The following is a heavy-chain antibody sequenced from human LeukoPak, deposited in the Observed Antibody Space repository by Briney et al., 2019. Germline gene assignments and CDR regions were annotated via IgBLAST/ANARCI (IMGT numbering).Heavy chain of an antibody. J-gene: IGHJ4*02. D-gene: IGHD3-22*01. Sequence: PSETLSLTCAVYGGYFSGYYWSWLRQPPGQGLEWVGEINLSGSTNYKQSLKSRVTISVETSKKQFSLQQRYLTAALTAVFVCGRGRSMTLILGVLSGVYWGEGTLVRVSS. CDR2: INLSGST. CDR3: GRGRSMTLILGVLSGVY. CDR1: GGYFSGYY. V-gene: IGHV4-34*01.